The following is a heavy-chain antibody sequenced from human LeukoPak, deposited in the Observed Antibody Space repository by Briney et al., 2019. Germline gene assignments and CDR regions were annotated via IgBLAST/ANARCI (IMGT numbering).Heavy chain of an antibody. V-gene: IGHV3-30*18. CDR2: ILYDGSNQ. J-gene: IGHJ6*02. CDR3: AKVRSPLYYYYAMDV. Sequence: PGRSLRLSCAASGFTFSSYGMYWVRQAPGKGLEWVAVILYDGSNQYYADSVKGRFTISRDNSKNTVDLQMNSLRGEDTAVYYCAKVRSPLYYYYAMDVWGQGTTVTVPS. CDR1: GFTFSSYG.